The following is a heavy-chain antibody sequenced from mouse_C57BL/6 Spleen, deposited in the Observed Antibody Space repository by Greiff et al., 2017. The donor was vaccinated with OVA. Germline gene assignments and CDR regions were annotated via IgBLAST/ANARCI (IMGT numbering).Heavy chain of an antibody. CDR1: GYTFTSYW. V-gene: IGHV1-61*01. CDR2: IYPSDSET. CDR3: ARGEAGTNFDY. D-gene: IGHD4-1*01. Sequence: QVQLQQPGAELVRPGSSVKLSCKASGYTFTSYWMDWVKQRPGQGLEWIGNIYPSDSETHYNQKFKDKATLTVDKSSSTAYMQLSSLTSEDSAVYYCARGEAGTNFDYRGQGTTLTVSS. J-gene: IGHJ2*01.